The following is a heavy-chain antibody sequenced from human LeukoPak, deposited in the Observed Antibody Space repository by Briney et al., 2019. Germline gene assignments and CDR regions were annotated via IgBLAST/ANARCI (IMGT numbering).Heavy chain of an antibody. CDR2: IYYSGST. V-gene: IGHV4-39*01. J-gene: IGHJ4*02. Sequence: SETLSLTCTVSGGSISSSSYYWGWLRQPPGKGLEWIGSIYYSGSTYYNPSLKSRVTISVDTSKNQFSLKLSSVTAADTAVYYCARVGSFDYWGQGTLVTVSS. CDR3: ARVGSFDY. CDR1: GGSISSSSYY. D-gene: IGHD1-26*01.